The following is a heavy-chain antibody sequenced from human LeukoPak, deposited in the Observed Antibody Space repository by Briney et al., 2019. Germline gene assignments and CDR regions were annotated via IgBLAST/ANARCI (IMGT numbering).Heavy chain of an antibody. J-gene: IGHJ6*02. V-gene: IGHV3-53*01. CDR1: GLSVSGNY. CDR2: LYSGGRA. D-gene: IGHD2-21*01. CDR3: AREGDAYKYGMDV. Sequence: GGSLRLSCAASGLSVSGNYMSWVRQAPGKGLEWVSVLYSGGRAYYADSVKGRFTISRDNSKNTLYLQLNSLRAEDTAVYYCAREGDAYKYGMDVWGQGTTVTVSS.